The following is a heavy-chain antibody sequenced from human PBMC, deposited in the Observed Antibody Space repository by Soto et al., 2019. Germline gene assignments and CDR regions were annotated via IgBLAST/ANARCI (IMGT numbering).Heavy chain of an antibody. CDR1: GFTFSTYW. V-gene: IGHV3-74*01. Sequence: EVQLVESGGGLVQPGGSLRLSCAASGFTFSTYWMHWVRQAPGKGLVWVSRINSDGSSTRYADSVKGRFTISRDNAKNTLYLQMNSLRAEDTAVYYCAREEAGSRDFQHWGQGTLVTVSS. J-gene: IGHJ1*01. CDR2: INSDGSST. D-gene: IGHD3-10*01. CDR3: AREEAGSRDFQH.